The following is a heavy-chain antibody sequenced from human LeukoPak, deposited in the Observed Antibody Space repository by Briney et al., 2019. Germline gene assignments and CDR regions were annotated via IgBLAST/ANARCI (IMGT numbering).Heavy chain of an antibody. Sequence: SETLSLTRTVSGGPISSYYWSWIRQPAGKGLEWMGRIYTSGSTNYNPSLKSRVTMSVDTSKNQFSLKLSSVTAADTAEYYCARWGLRSNWYFDLWGRGTLVTVSS. D-gene: IGHD2/OR15-2a*01. V-gene: IGHV4-4*07. CDR2: IYTSGST. CDR3: ARWGLRSNWYFDL. CDR1: GGPISSYY. J-gene: IGHJ2*01.